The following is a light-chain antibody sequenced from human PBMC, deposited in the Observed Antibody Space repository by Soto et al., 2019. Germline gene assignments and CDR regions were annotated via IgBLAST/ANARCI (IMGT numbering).Light chain of an antibody. CDR2: KAS. CDR1: HPISNY. CDR3: QHYNSYSEA. Sequence: DIPMTQSPSSLSASVGDRVTITCRASHPISNYLNWYQHRPGKAPKLLIYKASTLKSGVPSRFSGSGSGTEFTLTISSLQPDDFATYYCQHYNSYSEAFGQGTKVDI. J-gene: IGKJ1*01. V-gene: IGKV1-5*03.